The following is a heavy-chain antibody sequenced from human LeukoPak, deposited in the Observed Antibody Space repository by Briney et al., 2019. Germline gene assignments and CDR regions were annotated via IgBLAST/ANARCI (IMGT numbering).Heavy chain of an antibody. Sequence: SETLSLTCTVSGCSVSSGSYYWSWIRQPPGKGLEWLGYIYYSGSTNYNPSLKSRVTISVDTSKNQFSLKLSSVTAADTAVYYCARAGRNYDSSGYYYEGWFDPWGQGTLVTVSS. CDR1: GCSVSSGSYY. J-gene: IGHJ5*02. CDR2: IYYSGST. V-gene: IGHV4-61*01. D-gene: IGHD3-22*01. CDR3: ARAGRNYDSSGYYYEGWFDP.